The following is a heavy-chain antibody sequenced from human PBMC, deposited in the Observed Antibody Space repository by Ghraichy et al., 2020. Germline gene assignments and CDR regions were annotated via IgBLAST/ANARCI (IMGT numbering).Heavy chain of an antibody. V-gene: IGHV3-15*01. Sequence: GGSLRLSCAASGFTFSNAWMSWVRQAPGKGLEWVGRIKSKTDGGTTDYAAPVKGRFTISSDDSKNTLYLQMNSLKTEDTAVYYCTTLDYYYYYGMDVWGQEPTVTVSS. CDR3: TTLDYYYYYGMDV. CDR2: IKSKTDGGTT. J-gene: IGHJ6*02. CDR1: GFTFSNAW.